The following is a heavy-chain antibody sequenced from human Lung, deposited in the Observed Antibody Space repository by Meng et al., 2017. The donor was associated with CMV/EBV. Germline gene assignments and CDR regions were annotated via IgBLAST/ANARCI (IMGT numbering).Heavy chain of an antibody. CDR1: GGSISGGGYY. J-gene: IGHJ1*01. V-gene: IGHV4-31*03. D-gene: IGHD2-21*01. CDR2: IYYSGST. Sequence: LXXTVSGGSISGGGYYWSWIRQHPGKGLEWIGYIYYSGSTYYNPSLKSRVTISVDTSKNQFSLKLSSVTAADTAVYYCARCGEPYCGGDFSPGYFQLWXQGTXVTVAS. CDR3: ARCGEPYCGGDFSPGYFQL.